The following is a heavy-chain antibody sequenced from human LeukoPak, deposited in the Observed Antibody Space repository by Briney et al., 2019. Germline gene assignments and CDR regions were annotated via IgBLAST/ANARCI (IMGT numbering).Heavy chain of an antibody. CDR1: EFTFSSYG. Sequence: QPGRSLRLSCAASEFTFSSYGMHWVRQAPGKGLEWVAVISYDGSNQYYADTVKGRFTISRDNSENTLYLQMNSLRAEDTAVYYCAKDRLGALYYYDSSGYYRFDYWGQGTLVTVSS. CDR2: ISYDGSNQ. CDR3: AKDRLGALYYYDSSGYYRFDY. V-gene: IGHV3-30*18. D-gene: IGHD3-22*01. J-gene: IGHJ4*01.